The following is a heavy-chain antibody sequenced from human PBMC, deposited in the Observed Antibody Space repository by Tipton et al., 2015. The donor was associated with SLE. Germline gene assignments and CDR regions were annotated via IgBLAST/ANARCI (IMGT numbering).Heavy chain of an antibody. CDR3: ARAVEEGQSYYYDSSGPGY. CDR2: INTNTGNP. J-gene: IGHJ4*02. V-gene: IGHV7-4-1*02. D-gene: IGHD3-22*01. Sequence: QLVQSGSELKKPGASVKVSCKASGYTFTSYAMNWVRQAPGQGLEWMGWINTNTGNPTYAQGFTGRFVFSLDTSVSTAYLQISSLKAEDTAVYYCARAVEEGQSYYYDSSGPGYWGQGTLVTVSS. CDR1: GYTFTSYA.